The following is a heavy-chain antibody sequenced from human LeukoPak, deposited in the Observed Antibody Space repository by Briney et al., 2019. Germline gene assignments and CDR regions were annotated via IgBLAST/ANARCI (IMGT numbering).Heavy chain of an antibody. CDR1: GFTFSSYE. D-gene: IGHD5-12*01. J-gene: IGHJ4*02. Sequence: PGGSLRLSCAASGFTFSSYEMNWVRQAPGKGLEWVSYISSSGSTIYYADSVKGRFTISRDNAKNSLYLQMNSLGAEDTAVYYCARAWSSRGYSGYDYYFDYWGQGTLVTVSS. CDR2: ISSSGSTI. CDR3: ARAWSSRGYSGYDYYFDY. V-gene: IGHV3-48*03.